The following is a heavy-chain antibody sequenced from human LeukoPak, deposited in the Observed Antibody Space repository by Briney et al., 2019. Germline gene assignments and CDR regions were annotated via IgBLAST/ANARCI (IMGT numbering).Heavy chain of an antibody. CDR1: GFSITSGDY. D-gene: IGHD1-1*01. J-gene: IGHJ4*02. CDR3: ARVGPLAVGTGKRVYSFDY. CDR2: ISHSGDT. Sequence: PSETLSCTCDVSGFSITSGDYWGWIRQSPGRGLEWIGSISHSGDTYYIPSLRSRVTMSLDTSRNQFSLDLRSVSAADTAVYFCARVGPLAVGTGKRVYSFDYWGQGSLVTLSS. V-gene: IGHV4-38-2*01.